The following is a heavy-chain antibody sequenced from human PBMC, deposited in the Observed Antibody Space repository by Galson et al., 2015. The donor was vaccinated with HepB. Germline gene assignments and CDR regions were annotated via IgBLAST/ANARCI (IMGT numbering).Heavy chain of an antibody. V-gene: IGHV1-69*13. D-gene: IGHD2-2*01. J-gene: IGHJ6*03. CDR1: GGTFSSYA. Sequence: SVKVSCKASGGTFSSYAISWVRQAPGQGLEWMGGIIPIFGTANYAQKFQGRVTITADESTSTAYMELSSLRSEDTAVYYCARGVVPAASLYYYYYMDVWGKGTTVTVSS. CDR2: IIPIFGTA. CDR3: ARGVVPAASLYYYYYMDV.